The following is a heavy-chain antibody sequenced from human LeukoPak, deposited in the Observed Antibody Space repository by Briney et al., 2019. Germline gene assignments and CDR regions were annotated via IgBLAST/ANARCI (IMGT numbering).Heavy chain of an antibody. Sequence: PSETLSLTCTASGCSISSSSYYWGWIRQPPGKGLEWIGSIYYSGSTYYNPSLKSRVTISVDTSKNQFSLKLSSVTAADTAVYYCARAIAARTRGGMDVWGQGTTVTVSS. CDR3: ARAIAARTRGGMDV. CDR2: IYYSGST. D-gene: IGHD6-6*01. CDR1: GCSISSSSYY. J-gene: IGHJ6*02. V-gene: IGHV4-39*01.